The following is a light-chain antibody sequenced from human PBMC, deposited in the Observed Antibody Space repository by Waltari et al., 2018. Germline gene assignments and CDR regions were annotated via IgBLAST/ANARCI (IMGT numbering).Light chain of an antibody. CDR1: SSDFGAYTY. J-gene: IGLJ3*02. CDR2: EVS. CDR3: SSFTTTNSWL. V-gene: IGLV2-14*01. Sequence: QSALTQPASVSGSPGPSITISCSGSSSDFGAYTYVSWYHQHPGKAPKLIISEVSNRPSGVSNRFSGSKSGNTASLTISGLQAEDEADYYCSSFTTTNSWLFGGGTKVTVL.